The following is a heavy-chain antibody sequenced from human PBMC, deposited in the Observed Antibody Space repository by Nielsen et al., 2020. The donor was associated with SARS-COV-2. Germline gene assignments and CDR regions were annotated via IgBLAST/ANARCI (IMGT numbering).Heavy chain of an antibody. Sequence: GESLKISCAASGFTVSSNYMSWVRQAPGKGLEWVANIKQDGSEKYYVDSVKGRFTISRDNAKNSLYLQMNSLRAEDTAVYYCARDMEAVAGTTWYYGMDVWGQGTTVTVSS. CDR3: ARDMEAVAGTTWYYGMDV. CDR1: GFTVSSNY. J-gene: IGHJ6*02. CDR2: IKQDGSEK. D-gene: IGHD6-19*01. V-gene: IGHV3-7*03.